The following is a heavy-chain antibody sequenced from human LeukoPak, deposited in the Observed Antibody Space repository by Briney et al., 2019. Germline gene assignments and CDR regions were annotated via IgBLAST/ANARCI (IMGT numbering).Heavy chain of an antibody. Sequence: ASVKVSCKASGYTFTSYYMHWVRQAPGRGLEWMGIINPSGGSTSYAQKFQGRVTMTRDTSTSTVYMELSSLRSEDTAVYYCARDGSSSSYYYYYYMDVWGKGTTVTVSS. V-gene: IGHV1-46*01. CDR1: GYTFTSYY. D-gene: IGHD6-6*01. CDR2: INPSGGST. J-gene: IGHJ6*03. CDR3: ARDGSSSSYYYYYYMDV.